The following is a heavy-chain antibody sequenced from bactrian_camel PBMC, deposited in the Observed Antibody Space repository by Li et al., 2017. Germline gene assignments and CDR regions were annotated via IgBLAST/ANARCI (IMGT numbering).Heavy chain of an antibody. J-gene: IGHJ4*01. Sequence: GSLRLSCAASGRTYIKWCMGWFREVPGKEREGVATLYTGDGTSSYADSVKGRFTISQDNAKNTVYLQMNSLKPEDTAMYYCALGSSRQATMTARGKGTQVTVS. CDR2: LYTGDGTS. V-gene: IGHV3S25*01. CDR1: GRTYIKWC. D-gene: IGHD3*01.